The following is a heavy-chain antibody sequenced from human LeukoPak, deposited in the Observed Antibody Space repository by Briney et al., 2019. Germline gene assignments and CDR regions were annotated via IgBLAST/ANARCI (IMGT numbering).Heavy chain of an antibody. D-gene: IGHD6-13*01. CDR3: AHQQLGSSEFDY. CDR1: GGTFSSYA. V-gene: IGHV1-69*13. Sequence: SVKVSCKASGGTFSSYAISWVGQAPGQGLEXXGGIIPIFGTANYAQXFXGRVTITADESTSTAYMELSSLRSEDTAVYYCAHQQLGSSEFDYWGQGTLVTVSS. CDR2: IIPIFGTA. J-gene: IGHJ4*02.